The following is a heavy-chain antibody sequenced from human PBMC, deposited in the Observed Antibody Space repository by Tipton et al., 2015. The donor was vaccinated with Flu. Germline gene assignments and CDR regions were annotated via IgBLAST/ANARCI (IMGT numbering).Heavy chain of an antibody. CDR2: ISSSSNTI. Sequence: QLVQSGGGLVQPGGSLRLSCAASGFTFSSYEMNWVRQAPGKGLEWVSYISSSSNTISYADSVRGRFTISRDNTKKPLSLQLNSLRAEDTAIYYCATLTGDDYWGQGILVTVSS. J-gene: IGHJ4*02. CDR3: ATLTGDDY. CDR1: GFTFSSYE. V-gene: IGHV3-48*03. D-gene: IGHD7-27*01.